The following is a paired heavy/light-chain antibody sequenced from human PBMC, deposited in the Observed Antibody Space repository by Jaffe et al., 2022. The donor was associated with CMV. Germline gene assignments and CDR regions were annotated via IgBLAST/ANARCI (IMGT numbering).Light chain of an antibody. CDR2: AAS. Sequence: DIQMTQSPSSLSASVGDRVTITCRASQSISSYLNWYQQKPGKAPNLLIFAASSLQSGVPSRFSGSGSGIDFALTINTLQPEDFATYYCQQSYSTPWTFGQGTKVEIE. CDR3: QQSYSTPWT. J-gene: IGKJ1*01. V-gene: IGKV1-39*01. CDR1: QSISSY.
Heavy chain of an antibody. CDR3: AREGGRTTLSTPVIHWFDP. D-gene: IGHD2-15*01. V-gene: IGHV4-31*03. Sequence: QVQLQESGPGLVKPSQTLSLTCTVSGGSISSGGYFWTWIRQHPGKGLEWIGYISYSGSTYYNPSFKSRVTISVDTSKNHFSLKLTSVTAADTAVYYCAREGGRTTLSTPVIHWFDPWGQGTLVTVSS. CDR1: GGSISSGGYF. J-gene: IGHJ5*02. CDR2: ISYSGST.